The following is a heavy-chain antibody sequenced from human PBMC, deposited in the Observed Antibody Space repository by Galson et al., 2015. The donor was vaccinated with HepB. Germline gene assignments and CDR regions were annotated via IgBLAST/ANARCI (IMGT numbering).Heavy chain of an antibody. V-gene: IGHV3-48*01. CDR3: VRDRGSGFGGNDVPSFDY. D-gene: IGHD5-12*01. Sequence: SLRLSCAASGFRLTDYAMNWVRRAPGKGPEWAAYISSDSRTIHYADSVKGRFTISRDNAKNSVYLQMTNLRGEDTAVYYCVRDRGSGFGGNDVPSFDYWGRGSLVTVS. J-gene: IGHJ4*02. CDR1: GFRLTDYA. CDR2: ISSDSRTI.